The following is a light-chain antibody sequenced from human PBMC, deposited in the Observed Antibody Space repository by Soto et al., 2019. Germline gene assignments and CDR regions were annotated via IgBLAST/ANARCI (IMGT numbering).Light chain of an antibody. Sequence: DLQMTQSPSSRSASVGDRVTITCRASQSISSYLNWYQQKPGKAPKFLIYAASSLQSGVPSRFSGSGSGTDFTLTISSLQPEDFATYYCQQSYRTPRTFGQGTKVEIK. CDR1: QSISSY. CDR2: AAS. CDR3: QQSYRTPRT. J-gene: IGKJ1*01. V-gene: IGKV1-39*01.